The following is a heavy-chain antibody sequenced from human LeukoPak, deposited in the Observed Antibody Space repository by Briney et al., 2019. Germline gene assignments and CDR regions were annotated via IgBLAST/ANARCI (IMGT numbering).Heavy chain of an antibody. CDR2: IYYSGST. D-gene: IGHD3-10*01. Sequence: SETLSLTCIVSGVSISSSSYYWGWIRQSPGKGLEWIGKIYYSGSTYYNPSLNSRVTISVDTSKNQFSLTLSSVTAADTAVYYCARGDAGGDWFDPWGQGTLVTVSS. CDR1: GVSISSSSYY. V-gene: IGHV4-39*07. CDR3: ARGDAGGDWFDP. J-gene: IGHJ5*02.